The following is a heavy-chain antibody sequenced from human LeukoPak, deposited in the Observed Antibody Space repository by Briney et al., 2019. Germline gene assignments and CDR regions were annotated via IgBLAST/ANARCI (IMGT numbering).Heavy chain of an antibody. D-gene: IGHD3-10*01. CDR1: GYSFTGYF. CDR3: ARVPSMMRGVVNYGMDV. Sequence: GASVKVSCKTSGYSFTGYFMHWVRQAPGQGLEWMGWINPNSGDTKYAQRFQGRVTMTRDTSINTAYMELRRLTSDDTAVYYCARVPSMMRGVVNYGMDVWGQGTTVTVSS. V-gene: IGHV1-2*02. CDR2: INPNSGDT. J-gene: IGHJ6*02.